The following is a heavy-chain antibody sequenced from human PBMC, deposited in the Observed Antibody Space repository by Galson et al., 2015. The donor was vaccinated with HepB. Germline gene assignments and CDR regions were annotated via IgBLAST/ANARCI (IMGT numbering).Heavy chain of an antibody. CDR2: ISPDGSIA. J-gene: IGHJ4*02. V-gene: IGHV3-30*13. CDR1: GFTFSDHN. D-gene: IGHD3-9*01. CDR3: AKDFQWNFDL. Sequence: SLRLSCAASGFTFSDHNMHWVRQAPVKGLEWLAIISPDGSIAYYADSVRGQFTISRDNSKNRLFLQMDGLRPEDTAMYYCAKDFQWNFDLWCQGTLVTVSS.